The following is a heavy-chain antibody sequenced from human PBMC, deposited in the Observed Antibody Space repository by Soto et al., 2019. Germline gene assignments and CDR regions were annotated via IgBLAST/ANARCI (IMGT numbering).Heavy chain of an antibody. CDR1: GFTFSSYS. J-gene: IGHJ4*02. V-gene: IGHV3-21*04. CDR2: ISSSSNYI. D-gene: IGHD3-22*01. CDR3: AKGYYDRSGYYYDDY. Sequence: GSLRLSCAASGFTFSSYSMNWVRQAPGKGLEWVSSISSSSNYIYYADSVKGRFTISRDNSKNTLYLQMISLRAEDTAIYYCAKGYYDRSGYYYDDYWGQGTLVTVSS.